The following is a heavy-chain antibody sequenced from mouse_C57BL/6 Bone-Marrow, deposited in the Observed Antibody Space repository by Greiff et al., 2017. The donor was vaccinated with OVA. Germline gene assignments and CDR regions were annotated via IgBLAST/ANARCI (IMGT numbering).Heavy chain of an antibody. CDR2: IYPGDGDT. CDR3: ARDSNFYAMDY. D-gene: IGHD2-5*01. V-gene: IGHV1-80*01. Sequence: VHLVESGAELVKPGASVKISCKASGYAFSSYWMNWVKQRPGKGLEWIGQIYPGDGDTNYNGKFKGKATLTADKSSSTAYMQLSSLTSEDSAVYFCARDSNFYAMDYWGQGTSVTVSS. CDR1: GYAFSSYW. J-gene: IGHJ4*01.